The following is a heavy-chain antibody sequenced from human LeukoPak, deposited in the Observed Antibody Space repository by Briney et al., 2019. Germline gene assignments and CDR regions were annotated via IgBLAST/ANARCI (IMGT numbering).Heavy chain of an antibody. CDR2: IYSGGST. CDR1: GFTFSSYS. Sequence: PGGFLRLSCAASGFTFSSYSMSWVRQAPGKGLEWVSVIYSGGSTYYADSVKGRFTISRDNSKNTLYLQMNSLRAEDTAVYYCARGRSYCSSTSCYDGPFDYWGQGTLVTVSS. J-gene: IGHJ4*02. D-gene: IGHD2-2*01. CDR3: ARGRSYCSSTSCYDGPFDY. V-gene: IGHV3-53*01.